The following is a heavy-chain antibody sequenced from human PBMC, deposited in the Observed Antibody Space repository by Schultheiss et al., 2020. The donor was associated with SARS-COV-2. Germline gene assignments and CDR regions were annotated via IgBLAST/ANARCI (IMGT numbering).Heavy chain of an antibody. J-gene: IGHJ4*02. CDR2: ISWNSGSI. D-gene: IGHD4-17*01. CDR3: ARDDYGVIKRSPDY. V-gene: IGHV3-9*01. Sequence: GGSLRLSCAASGFTFDDYAMHWVRQAPGKGLEWVSGISWNSGSIGYADSVKGRFTISRDNSKNTLYLQMNSLRVEDTAVYHCARDDYGVIKRSPDYWGQGTLVTVSS. CDR1: GFTFDDYA.